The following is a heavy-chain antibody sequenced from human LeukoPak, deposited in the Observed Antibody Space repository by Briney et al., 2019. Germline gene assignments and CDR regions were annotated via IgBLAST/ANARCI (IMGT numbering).Heavy chain of an antibody. CDR3: ASSGSGDDAFDI. J-gene: IGHJ3*02. CDR2: ISNDGSNR. Sequence: GRSLRLSCAASGFTFSNYGLHWVRQAPGKGLEWVAVISNDGSNRYYTESVKGRFTISRDNSKNTLYLQMSSLRAEDTAVYYCASSGSGDDAFDIWGQGTMVTVSS. D-gene: IGHD3-10*01. CDR1: GFTFSNYG. V-gene: IGHV3-30*03.